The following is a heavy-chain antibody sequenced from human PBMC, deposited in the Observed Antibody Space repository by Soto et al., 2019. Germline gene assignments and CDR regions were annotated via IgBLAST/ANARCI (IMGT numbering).Heavy chain of an antibody. Sequence: SQTPSLPCAVSGDSVSSNSATSNWVRQSPSRGLEWLGRTYYRSKWYNDYAESVKSRITIDPDTSKNQFSLQLRSVTPEDTAVYYCARRGPLQYLDDWGQGTLVTVSS. CDR2: TYYRSKWYN. CDR3: ARRGPLQYLDD. J-gene: IGHJ4*02. V-gene: IGHV6-1*01. CDR1: GDSVSSNSAT. D-gene: IGHD3-10*01.